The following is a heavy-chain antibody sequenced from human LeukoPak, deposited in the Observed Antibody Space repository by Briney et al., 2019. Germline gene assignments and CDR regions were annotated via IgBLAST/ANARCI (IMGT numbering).Heavy chain of an antibody. V-gene: IGHV1-58*01. CDR1: GFSFTNTA. J-gene: IGHJ3*02. CDR2: IVVGSGNT. D-gene: IGHD5-12*01. Sequence: SVKVSCKASGFSFTNTAVQWVRQARGQRLEWIGWIVVGSGNTNYAQKFQERVTITRDRSTSTAYLELSSLRSEDTAVYYCARVFIGLPHAFDIWGQGTMVTVSS. CDR3: ARVFIGLPHAFDI.